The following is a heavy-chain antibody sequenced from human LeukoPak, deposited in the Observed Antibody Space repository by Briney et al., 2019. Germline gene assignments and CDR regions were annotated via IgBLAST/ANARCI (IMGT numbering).Heavy chain of an antibody. Sequence: ASVEVSCKTSGYTFTSYYMHWVRQAPGQGLEWMGVINPSGGSTNYAQKFQGRVTMTRDTSTSTVYMELSSLRSEDTAVYYCAGHGDYFDYWGQGTLVTVSS. V-gene: IGHV1-46*01. J-gene: IGHJ4*02. CDR1: GYTFTSYY. CDR2: INPSGGST. D-gene: IGHD4-17*01. CDR3: AGHGDYFDY.